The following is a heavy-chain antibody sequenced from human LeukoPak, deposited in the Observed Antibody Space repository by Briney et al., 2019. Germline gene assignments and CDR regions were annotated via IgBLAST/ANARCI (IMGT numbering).Heavy chain of an antibody. V-gene: IGHV1-2*02. CDR2: INPNSGGT. CDR3: AITSWATLNAFDI. CDR1: GYTFISKY. Sequence: GASVKVSCKASGYTFISKYMHWVRQAPGQGLEWMGWINPNSGGTNYAPEFQGRVIMTRDTSISTAYMEMRGLRSDDTAVYYCAITSWATLNAFDIWGQGTVVTVSP. D-gene: IGHD5-12*01. J-gene: IGHJ3*02.